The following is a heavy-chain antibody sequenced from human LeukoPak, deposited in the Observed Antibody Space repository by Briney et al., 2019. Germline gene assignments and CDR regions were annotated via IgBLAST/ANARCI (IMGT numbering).Heavy chain of an antibody. J-gene: IGHJ4*02. CDR1: GFTFSSYA. V-gene: IGHV3-23*01. D-gene: IGHD3-3*01. Sequence: PGGSLRLSCAASGFTFSSYAMSWVRQAPGKGLEWVSTISDSGGSTYSADSVKGRFTISRDNSKNTLYLQMNSLRAEDTAVYYCAKNYDFWSGYLNWGQGTLVTVSS. CDR3: AKNYDFWSGYLN. CDR2: ISDSGGST.